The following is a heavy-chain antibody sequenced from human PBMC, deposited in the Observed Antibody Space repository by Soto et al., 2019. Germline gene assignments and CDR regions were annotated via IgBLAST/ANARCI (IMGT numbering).Heavy chain of an antibody. CDR3: ARGGQQLIDNWFDP. V-gene: IGHV3-13*01. CDR1: GFTFSSYD. Sequence: GGSLRLSCAASGFTFSSYDMHWVRQATGKGLEWVSAIGTAGDTYYPGSVKGRFTISRENAKNSLYLQMNSLRAGDTAVYYCARGGQQLIDNWFDPWGQGTLVTV. CDR2: IGTAGDT. D-gene: IGHD6-13*01. J-gene: IGHJ5*02.